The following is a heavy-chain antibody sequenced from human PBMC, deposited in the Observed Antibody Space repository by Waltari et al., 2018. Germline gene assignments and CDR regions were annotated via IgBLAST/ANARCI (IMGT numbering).Heavy chain of an antibody. CDR3: ANRAIASSEWWDLDY. D-gene: IGHD6-19*01. Sequence: VQLLESGGGLVQPGGSLRLSCSAAGFPFSRFAMVWGRPTQGKGPEWGSTIIGNGGDTSYGDAVKGRFTISRDNSKNTLYLQMNGLKAEDTAVYYCANRAIASSEWWDLDYWGQGTLVTVSS. CDR1: GFPFSRFA. J-gene: IGHJ4*02. V-gene: IGHV3-23*01. CDR2: IIGNGGDT.